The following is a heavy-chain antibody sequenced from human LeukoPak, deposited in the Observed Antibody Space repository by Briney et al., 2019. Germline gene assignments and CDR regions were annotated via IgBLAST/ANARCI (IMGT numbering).Heavy chain of an antibody. CDR1: GSSFTRYW. J-gene: IGHJ4*02. D-gene: IGHD3-3*01. V-gene: IGHV5-51*01. CDR2: IYPGDSDT. CDR3: ARSGVHYDFWSGYGNFDY. Sequence: GESLKISCKGSGSSFTRYWIGWVRQMPGKGLEWMGIIYPGDSDTRYSPSFQGQVTISADRSISTAYLQWSSLKASDTAMYYCARSGVHYDFWSGYGNFDYWGQGTLVTVSS.